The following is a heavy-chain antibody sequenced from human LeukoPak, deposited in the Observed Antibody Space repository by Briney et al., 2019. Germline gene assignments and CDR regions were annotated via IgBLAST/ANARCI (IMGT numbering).Heavy chain of an antibody. CDR3: AKWGDYKILTGYYVPDY. J-gene: IGHJ4*02. D-gene: IGHD3-9*01. CDR2: ITGSDGTS. CDR1: GFPFTNYA. V-gene: IGHV3-23*01. Sequence: PGTSLRLSCVASGFPFTNYAMSWVRQAPGKGLEWVSAITGSDGTSHYADSVKGRFTISRDNSKNTLYLQVNSLRAEDTAVYYCAKWGDYKILTGYYVPDYWGQGTLVTVSS.